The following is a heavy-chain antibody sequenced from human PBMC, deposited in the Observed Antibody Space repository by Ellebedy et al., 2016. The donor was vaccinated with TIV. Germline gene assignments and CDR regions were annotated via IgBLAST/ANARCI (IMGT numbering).Heavy chain of an antibody. CDR2: ISSDGSRR. D-gene: IGHD6-13*01. Sequence: GESLKISCAASGFTFRRYGMHWVRQAPGKGLEWVAVISSDGSRRSYADSVKDRFTISRDNSKNTLFLHMNILRTEDTAVYYCAKPADPNPGYSASWATYFDYWGQGTLVTVSS. CDR1: GFTFRRYG. V-gene: IGHV3-30*18. CDR3: AKPADPNPGYSASWATYFDY. J-gene: IGHJ4*02.